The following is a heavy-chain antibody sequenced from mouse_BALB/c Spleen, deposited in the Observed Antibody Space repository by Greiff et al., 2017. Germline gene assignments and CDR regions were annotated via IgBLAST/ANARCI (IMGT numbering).Heavy chain of an antibody. CDR3: YRSGGYDYDVAY. Sequence: EVQLQQSGAELVKPGASVKLSCTASGFNFNDSYMHWVKQRPEKGLEWIGRIDPANGNTKYDPKFQGTATITADTSSNTAYLQLSSLTSEDTAVYDCYRSGGYDYDVAYWGQGTLVTVSA. V-gene: IGHV14-3*02. CDR2: IDPANGNT. CDR1: GFNFNDSY. D-gene: IGHD2-4*01. J-gene: IGHJ3*01.